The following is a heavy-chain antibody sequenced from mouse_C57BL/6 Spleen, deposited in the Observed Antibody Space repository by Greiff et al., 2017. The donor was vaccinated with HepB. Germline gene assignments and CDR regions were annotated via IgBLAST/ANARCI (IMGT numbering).Heavy chain of an antibody. V-gene: IGHV5-6*01. CDR2: ISSGGSYT. Sequence: EVKLMESGGDLVKPGGSLKLSCAASGFTFSSYGMSWVRQTPDKRLEWVATISSGGSYTYYPDSVKGRFTISRDNAKNTLYLQMSSLKSEDTAMYYCARHYGGYFDYWGQGTTLTVSS. CDR1: GFTFSSYG. D-gene: IGHD1-1*02. J-gene: IGHJ2*01. CDR3: ARHYGGYFDY.